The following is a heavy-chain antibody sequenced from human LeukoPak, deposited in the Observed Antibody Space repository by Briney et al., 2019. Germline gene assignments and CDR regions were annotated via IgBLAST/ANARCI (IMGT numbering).Heavy chain of an antibody. CDR1: GFSFSTYA. V-gene: IGHV3-23*01. CDR2: ISGSGGST. J-gene: IGHJ4*02. D-gene: IGHD6-13*01. Sequence: GGSLRLSCAVSGFSFSTYAMSWVRQAPGKGLEWVSAISGSGGSTYYADSVKGRFTISRDNSKNTLYLQMNSLRAEDTAVYYCANIAAAGTPDFDYWGQGTLVTVSS. CDR3: ANIAAAGTPDFDY.